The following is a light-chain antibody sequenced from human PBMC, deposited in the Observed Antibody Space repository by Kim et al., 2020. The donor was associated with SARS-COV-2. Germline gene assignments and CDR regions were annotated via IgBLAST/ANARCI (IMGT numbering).Light chain of an antibody. CDR3: QVWDSSSDHPV. J-gene: IGLJ3*02. CDR2: HDS. CDR1: NMGSKS. Sequence: SYELTQPPSVSVSPGKTARITCGGDNMGSKSVNWYQQKPGQSPVLVIYHDSERPSGIPERFSGSNSGNTATLTISRVDARDEADYYCQVWDSSSDHPVFGGGTQLTVL. V-gene: IGLV3-21*04.